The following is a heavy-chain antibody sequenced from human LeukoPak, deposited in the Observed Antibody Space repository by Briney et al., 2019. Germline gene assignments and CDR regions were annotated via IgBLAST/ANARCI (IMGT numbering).Heavy chain of an antibody. Sequence: ASVKVSCKASGYTFTGYYMHWVRQAPGQGLEWMGWMNPNSGNTGYAQKFQGRVTMTRNTSISTAYMELSSLRSEDTAVYYCARGLFDGGALGDWGQGTLVTVSS. J-gene: IGHJ4*02. CDR2: MNPNSGNT. V-gene: IGHV1-8*02. CDR1: GYTFTGYY. D-gene: IGHD4-23*01. CDR3: ARGLFDGGALGD.